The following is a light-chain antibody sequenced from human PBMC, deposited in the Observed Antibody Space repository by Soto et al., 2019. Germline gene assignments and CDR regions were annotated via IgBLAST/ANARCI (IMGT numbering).Light chain of an antibody. CDR2: DVS. Sequence: IVMTQSPATLSVSPGGRGTLSCGAGQGVTTRFAWYQQKSGQSPRLLIYDVSIRATGVPARFSGTGSETDFTLTISGLRSEDSAVYFCQQYNNWPFSFGQGTKVDIK. CDR3: QQYNNWPFS. CDR1: QGVTTR. V-gene: IGKV3-15*01. J-gene: IGKJ1*01.